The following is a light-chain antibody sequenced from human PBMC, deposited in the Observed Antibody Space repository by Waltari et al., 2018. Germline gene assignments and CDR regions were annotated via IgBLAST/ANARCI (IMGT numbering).Light chain of an antibody. CDR2: AAS. V-gene: IGKV1-39*01. J-gene: IGKJ2*03. Sequence: DIQMTQSPSSLSASVGDRVTITCRASQSINTYLNWYQQKLGKAPKLLNYAASNLQNGVPSRFSGSGSETDFTLTISSLQPEDFATYYCQQTYSSPSSFGQGTKLEIK. CDR3: QQTYSSPSS. CDR1: QSINTY.